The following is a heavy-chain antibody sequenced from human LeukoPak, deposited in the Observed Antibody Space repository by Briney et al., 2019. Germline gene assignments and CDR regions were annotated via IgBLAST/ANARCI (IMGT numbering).Heavy chain of an antibody. CDR2: IQYDGSNK. J-gene: IGHJ4*02. CDR3: AKSPGVFGVVPSNYFFDY. Sequence: QTGGSLRLSCAASGFTFSSYGMHWVRQAPGKGPEWVAFIQYDGSNKYYADSVKGRFTISRDNSKNTLYMQMNSLRAEDTAVYYCAKSPGVFGVVPSNYFFDYWGQGTLVTVSS. V-gene: IGHV3-30*02. CDR1: GFTFSSYG. D-gene: IGHD3-3*01.